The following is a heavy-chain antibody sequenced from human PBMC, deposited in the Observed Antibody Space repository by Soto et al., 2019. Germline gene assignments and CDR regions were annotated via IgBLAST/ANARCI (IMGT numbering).Heavy chain of an antibody. CDR3: ARGDVVVVAATREYYYYGMDV. Sequence: ASVKVSCKASGYTFTGYYMHWVRQAPGQGLEWMGWINPNSGGTNYAQKFQGWVTMTRDTSISTAYMELSRLRSDDTAVYYCARGDVVVVAATREYYYYGMDVWGQGTTVTVSS. V-gene: IGHV1-2*04. D-gene: IGHD2-15*01. CDR2: INPNSGGT. CDR1: GYTFTGYY. J-gene: IGHJ6*02.